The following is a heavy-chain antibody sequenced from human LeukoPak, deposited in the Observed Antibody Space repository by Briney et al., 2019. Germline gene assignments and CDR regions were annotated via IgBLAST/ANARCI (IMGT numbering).Heavy chain of an antibody. D-gene: IGHD6-19*01. V-gene: IGHV3-11*01. CDR1: EFTFSNFY. CDR3: ARGWGAVAGSFDY. Sequence: GSLRLSCAASEFTFSNFYMSWIRQAPGEGLEWVSYISNSGSTIYYADSVKGRFTISRDNAKNSLYLQMNSLRAEDTAVYYCARGWGAVAGSFDYWGQGTLVTVSS. CDR2: ISNSGSTI. J-gene: IGHJ4*02.